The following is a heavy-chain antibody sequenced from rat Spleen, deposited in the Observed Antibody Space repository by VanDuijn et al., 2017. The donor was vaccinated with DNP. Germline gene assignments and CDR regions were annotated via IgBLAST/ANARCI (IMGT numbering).Heavy chain of an antibody. Sequence: QVQLKESGPGLVQPSQTLSLTCTVSGFSLTDYSVHWVRQPPGKGLEWMGRMRNDGGIDYNSGLKSRLSISRDTSKSQVFLKMNSLQTEDTAMYFCARWGDYWGQGVMVTVSS. CDR3: ARWGDY. CDR2: MRNDGGI. CDR1: GFSLTDYS. V-gene: IGHV2-19*01. J-gene: IGHJ2*01.